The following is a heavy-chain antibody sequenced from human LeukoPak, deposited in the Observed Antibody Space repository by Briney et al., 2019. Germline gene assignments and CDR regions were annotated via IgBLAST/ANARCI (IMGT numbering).Heavy chain of an antibody. V-gene: IGHV4-59*12. J-gene: IGHJ5*02. CDR1: GGSISSYY. CDR3: ARSPGYSSSWSPRGWFDP. Sequence: SETLSLTCTVSGGSISSYYWSWIRQPPGKGLEWIGYIYYSGSTNYNPSLKSRVTISVDTSKNQFSLKLSSVTAADTAVYYCARSPGYSSSWSPRGWFDPWGQGTVVTVSS. D-gene: IGHD6-13*01. CDR2: IYYSGST.